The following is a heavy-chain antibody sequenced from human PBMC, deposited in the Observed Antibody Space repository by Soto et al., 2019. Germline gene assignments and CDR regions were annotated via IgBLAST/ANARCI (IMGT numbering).Heavy chain of an antibody. J-gene: IGHJ4*02. V-gene: IGHV4-39*01. CDR3: ATLQRCSGAPQADY. CDR1: GGSISSSSYY. Sequence: QLQLQESGPGLVNPSETLSLTCTVSGGSISSSSYYWGWIRQPPGKGLEWIGSIYYSGSTYYNPSIKSRVTIAVDTSKNQSSLKLNSVTAADTAVYYCATLQRCSGAPQADYWGQGTLVTVSS. D-gene: IGHD3-10*02. CDR2: IYYSGST.